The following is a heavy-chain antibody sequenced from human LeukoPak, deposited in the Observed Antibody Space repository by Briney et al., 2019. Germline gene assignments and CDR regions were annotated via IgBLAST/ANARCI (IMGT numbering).Heavy chain of an antibody. J-gene: IGHJ4*02. CDR1: GFTFSNGW. CDR2: IKHKSERGTT. D-gene: IGHD2-2*02. CDR3: TSNLYCSTSSCYTLDN. Sequence: GGSLRLSCAASGFTFSNGWMSWVRQAPGKGLEWVGRIKHKSERGTTDYAAPVKGRSTISRDGSTNTVYLHMNSLKTEDTAVYFCTSNLYCSTSSCYTLDNWGQGTLVAVSP. V-gene: IGHV3-15*01.